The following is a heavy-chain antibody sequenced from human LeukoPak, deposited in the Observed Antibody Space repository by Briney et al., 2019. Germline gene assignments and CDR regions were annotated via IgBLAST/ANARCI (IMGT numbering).Heavy chain of an antibody. CDR1: GYTFTSYY. J-gene: IGHJ4*02. CDR3: AKCRVTSSGSADY. Sequence: SVKVSCKASGYTFTSYYMHWVRQAPGQGLEWMGIINPSGGRTTYAQKFQGRVTMTRDTSTSTVYMELSSLRSEDTAVYYCAKCRVTSSGSADYWGQGTLVTVSS. V-gene: IGHV1-46*01. CDR2: INPSGGRT. D-gene: IGHD3-22*01.